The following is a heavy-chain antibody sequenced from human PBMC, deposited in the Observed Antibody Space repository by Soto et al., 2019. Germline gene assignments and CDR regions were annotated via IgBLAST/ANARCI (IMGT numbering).Heavy chain of an antibody. CDR3: ARRHSRAYSSGMEEHWFDP. J-gene: IGHJ5*02. Sequence: GGSLRLSCAASGFTFSDYYMSWIRQAPGKGLEWVSYISSTSIYTNYADAVKGRFTISRDNAKNSLYLQMNSLRAEDTAVYYCARRHSRAYSSGMEEHWFDPWGQGTLVTVSS. D-gene: IGHD6-19*01. CDR1: GFTFSDYY. V-gene: IGHV3-11*06. CDR2: ISSTSIYT.